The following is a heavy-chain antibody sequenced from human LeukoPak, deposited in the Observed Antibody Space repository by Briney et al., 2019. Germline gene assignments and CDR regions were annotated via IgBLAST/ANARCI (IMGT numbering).Heavy chain of an antibody. D-gene: IGHD5-24*01. CDR1: GDSVSSNRAS. J-gene: IGHJ4*02. Sequence: SQTLSLTCAISGDSVSSNRASWTWIRQSPSRGLEWLGRTYYRSKWYNDYAVSLKSRISTNPDTSKNQFSLQLNSVTPEDTAVYYCSRSDGASDFDYWGLGNLVTVSS. V-gene: IGHV6-1*01. CDR3: SRSDGASDFDY. CDR2: TYYRSKWYN.